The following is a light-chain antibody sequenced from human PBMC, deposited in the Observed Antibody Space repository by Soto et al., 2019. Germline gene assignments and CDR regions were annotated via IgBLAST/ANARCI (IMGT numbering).Light chain of an antibody. CDR3: CSYAGSSTYV. J-gene: IGLJ1*01. Sequence: QSALTQPASVSGSPGQSITISCTGTSSDVGSYNLVSWYQQHPGKAPKLMIYEGSKRPSGVSNRFSGFKSGNTASLTISGLQADDEADYYCCSYAGSSTYVFGTGTKVTVL. CDR2: EGS. CDR1: SSDVGSYNL. V-gene: IGLV2-23*01.